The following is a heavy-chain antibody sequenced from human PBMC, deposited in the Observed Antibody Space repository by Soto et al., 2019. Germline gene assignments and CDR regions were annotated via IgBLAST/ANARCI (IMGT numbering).Heavy chain of an antibody. CDR3: AREYSGYDSQLHYYYYMDV. Sequence: GASVKVSCKASGYTFTSYGISWVRQAPGQGLEWMGWISAYNGNTNYAQKLQGRVTMTTDTSTSTAYMELRSLRSDDTAVYYCAREYSGYDSQLHYYYYMDVWGKGTTVTVSS. J-gene: IGHJ6*03. CDR2: ISAYNGNT. V-gene: IGHV1-18*01. CDR1: GYTFTSYG. D-gene: IGHD5-12*01.